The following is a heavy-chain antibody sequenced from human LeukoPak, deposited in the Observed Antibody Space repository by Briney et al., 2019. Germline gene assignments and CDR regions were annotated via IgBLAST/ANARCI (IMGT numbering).Heavy chain of an antibody. CDR1: GFTFSSYG. CDR2: IWYDGSNK. D-gene: IGHD3-10*01. Sequence: GGSLRLSCEASGFTFSSYGMHWVRQAPGKGLEWVAVIWYDGSNKYYADSVKGRFTISRDNSKNTLYLQMNSLRAEDTAVYYCARGRGVMGSFDYWGQGTLVTVSS. V-gene: IGHV3-33*01. J-gene: IGHJ4*02. CDR3: ARGRGVMGSFDY.